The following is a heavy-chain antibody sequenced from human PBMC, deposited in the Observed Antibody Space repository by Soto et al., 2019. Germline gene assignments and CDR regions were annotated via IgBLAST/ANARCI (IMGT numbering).Heavy chain of an antibody. Sequence: PGESLKISCKGSGYSFTSYWIGWVRQMPGKGLEWMGIIYPGDSDTRYSPSFQGQVTISADKSISTAYLQWSSLKASDTAMYYCVRHRYCSRCSGASCRHLFAGMLVWGPGTMVKVFS. V-gene: IGHV5-51*01. CDR1: GYSFTSYW. J-gene: IGHJ6*02. D-gene: IGHD2-15*01. CDR3: VRHRYCSRCSGASCRHLFAGMLV. CDR2: IYPGDSDT.